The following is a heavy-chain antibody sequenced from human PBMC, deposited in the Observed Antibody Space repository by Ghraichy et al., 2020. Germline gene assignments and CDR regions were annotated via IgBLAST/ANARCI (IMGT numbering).Heavy chain of an antibody. Sequence: SETLSLTCTVSGGSISSSSYYWGWIRQPPGKGLEWIGSIYYSGSTYYNPSLKSRVTISVDTSKNQFSLKLSSVTAADTAVYYGARRAPGFPFDYWGQGTLVTVSS. J-gene: IGHJ4*02. CDR2: IYYSGST. V-gene: IGHV4-39*01. CDR3: ARRAPGFPFDY. CDR1: GGSISSSSYY.